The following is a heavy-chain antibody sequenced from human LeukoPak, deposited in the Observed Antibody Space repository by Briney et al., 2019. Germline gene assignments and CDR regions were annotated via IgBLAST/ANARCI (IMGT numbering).Heavy chain of an antibody. V-gene: IGHV3-7*01. J-gene: IGHJ4*02. CDR2: IKQDGSEK. D-gene: IGHD6-19*01. CDR1: GLTFSSYW. CDR3: ASLYSSGWYY. Sequence: GGSLRLSCAASGLTFSSYWMSWVRQAPGKGLEWVANIKQDGSEKYYVDSVKGRFTISRDNAKNSLHLQMNSLRAEDTAVYYCASLYSSGWYYWGQGTPVTVSS.